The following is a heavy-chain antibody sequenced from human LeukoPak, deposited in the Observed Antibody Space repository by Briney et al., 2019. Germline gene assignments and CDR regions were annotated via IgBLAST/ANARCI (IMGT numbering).Heavy chain of an antibody. CDR1: GFTFSNAW. J-gene: IGHJ3*02. V-gene: IGHV3-15*01. CDR3: TTYDFWSVSYAFDI. Sequence: GGSLRLSCAASGFTFSNAWMSCVRQAPGKGGEWGVGIKSKTDGGTTDYAARVKGRFTISRDDSKNTLYLQMNSLNTEDTAVYYCTTYDFWSVSYAFDIWRQGPMVTVSS. CDR2: IKSKTDGGTT. D-gene: IGHD3-3*01.